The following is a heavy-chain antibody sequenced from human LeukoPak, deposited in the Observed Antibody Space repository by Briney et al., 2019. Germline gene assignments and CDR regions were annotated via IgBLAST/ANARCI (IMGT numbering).Heavy chain of an antibody. CDR1: GGSISSYY. D-gene: IGHD5-24*01. J-gene: IGHJ4*02. Sequence: PSETLSLTCTVSGGSISSYYRSWIRQPPGKGLEWIGYIYYSGSTNYNPSLKSRVTISVGTSKNQFSLKLSSVTAADTAVYYCARGPPGRDGYNFDYWGQGTLVTVSS. CDR3: ARGPPGRDGYNFDY. V-gene: IGHV4-59*01. CDR2: IYYSGST.